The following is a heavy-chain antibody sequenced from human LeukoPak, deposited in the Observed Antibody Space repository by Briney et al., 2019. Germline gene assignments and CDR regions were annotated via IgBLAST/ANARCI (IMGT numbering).Heavy chain of an antibody. CDR3: ARARLLWFGEFYGMDV. Sequence: PGGSLRLSCAASGFTFSDHYMDWVRQAPGKGLEWVGRTRNKANSYTTEYAASVKGRFTISRDDSKNSLYLQMNSLKTEDTAVYYCARARLLWFGEFYGMDVWGQGTTVTVSS. J-gene: IGHJ6*02. D-gene: IGHD3-10*01. CDR1: GFTFSDHY. V-gene: IGHV3-72*01. CDR2: TRNKANSYTT.